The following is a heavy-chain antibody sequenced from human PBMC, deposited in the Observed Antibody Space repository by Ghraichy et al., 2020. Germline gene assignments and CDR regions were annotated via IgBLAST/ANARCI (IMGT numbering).Heavy chain of an antibody. Sequence: GGSLRLSCAASGFTFSDYYMSWIRQAPGKGLEWVSYISSSSSYTNYADSVKGRFTISRDNAKNSLYLQMNSLRAEDTAVYYCARDRVDTAIRYYYYGMDVWGQGTTVTVSS. D-gene: IGHD5-18*01. CDR1: GFTFSDYY. CDR3: ARDRVDTAIRYYYYGMDV. V-gene: IGHV3-11*06. CDR2: ISSSSSYT. J-gene: IGHJ6*02.